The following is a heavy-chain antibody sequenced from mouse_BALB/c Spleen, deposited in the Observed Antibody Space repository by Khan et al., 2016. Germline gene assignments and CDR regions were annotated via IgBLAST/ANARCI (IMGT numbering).Heavy chain of an antibody. D-gene: IGHD1-1*01. CDR3: ERSKYRGRE. Sequence: QVQLKESGPGMVARSQSLSITCTVYGYSLTRYGVHWVRQPPGKGLERLGLIWAGGSTNYNWALISRLSISIDNSKRLVLLTMKNLQTDDTALYPCERSKYRGREGGQGTSHTV. CDR2: IWAGGST. J-gene: IGHJ2*03. V-gene: IGHV2-9*02. CDR1: GYSLTRYG.